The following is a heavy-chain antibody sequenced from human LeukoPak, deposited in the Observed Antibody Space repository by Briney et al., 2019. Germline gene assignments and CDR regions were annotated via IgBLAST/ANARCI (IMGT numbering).Heavy chain of an antibody. CDR3: ARGGGYCSSTSCYPGV. V-gene: IGHV3-20*04. J-gene: IGHJ4*02. CDR2: INWNGGST. D-gene: IGHD2-2*01. Sequence: GGSLRLSCAASGFTFDDYGMSWVRQVPGKWLEWVSGINWNGGSTGYADSVKGRFGISRDNAKHSLYLQMNSLRAEDTALYYCARGGGYCSSTSCYPGVWGQGTLVTVSS. CDR1: GFTFDDYG.